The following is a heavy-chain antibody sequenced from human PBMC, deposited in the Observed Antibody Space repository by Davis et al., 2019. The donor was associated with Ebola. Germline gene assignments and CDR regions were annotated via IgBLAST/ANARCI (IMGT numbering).Heavy chain of an antibody. Sequence: AASVKVSCKASGGTFSSYAISWVRQAPGQGLEWMGRIIPILGIANYAQKFQGRVTITADKSTSTAYMELSSLRSEDTALYYCAGEPPRAAYYFDYWGQGTLVTISS. J-gene: IGHJ4*02. CDR1: GGTFSSYA. CDR3: AGEPPRAAYYFDY. CDR2: IIPILGIA. V-gene: IGHV1-69*04.